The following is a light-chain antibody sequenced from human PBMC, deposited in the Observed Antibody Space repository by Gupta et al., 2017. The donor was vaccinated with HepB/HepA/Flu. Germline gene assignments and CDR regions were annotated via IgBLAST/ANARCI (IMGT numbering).Light chain of an antibody. CDR3: QQDGNSPLT. Sequence: EIVLTQSPDTLSLSPGDRAALSCRTSQTVDSDFLAWHQQKPGQAPSLLIYGASRTATGLPDRFSVSASGTDFTLTISILAPKDFAVYYCQQDGNSPLTFGQGTLMEIK. V-gene: IGKV3-20*01. CDR2: GAS. J-gene: IGKJ5*01. CDR1: QTVDSDF.